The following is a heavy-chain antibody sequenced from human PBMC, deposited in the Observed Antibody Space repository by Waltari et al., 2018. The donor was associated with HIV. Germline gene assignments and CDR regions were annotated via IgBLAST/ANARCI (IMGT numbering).Heavy chain of an antibody. CDR2: IYYSGST. V-gene: IGHV4-30-4*01. J-gene: IGHJ6*02. CDR3: AKDPLGFGYYGMNV. D-gene: IGHD3-10*01. CDR1: GGPISGRDYS. Sequence: QVQLQESGPGLVKPSQTLSLTCTVSGGPISGRDYSWSWIRQSPGKGLEWIGHIYYSGSTYYNPSLKSRVTISVDTSKNQFSLKLSSVTAADTAVYYCAKDPLGFGYYGMNVWGQGTTVTVSS.